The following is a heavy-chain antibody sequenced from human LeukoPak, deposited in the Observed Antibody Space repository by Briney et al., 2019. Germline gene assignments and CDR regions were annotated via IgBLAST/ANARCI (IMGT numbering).Heavy chain of an antibody. CDR3: AKDSGLTYYDFWSGYIHYYYYGMDV. CDR1: GFTFDDYA. V-gene: IGHV3-9*01. J-gene: IGHJ6*02. D-gene: IGHD3-3*01. CDR2: ISWNSGST. Sequence: GGSLRLSCAASGFTFDDYAMHWVRQAPGKGLEWVSGISWNSGSTGYADSVKGRFTISRDNAKNSLYLQMNSLRAEDTALYYCAKDSGLTYYDFWSGYIHYYYYGMDVWGQGTTVTVSS.